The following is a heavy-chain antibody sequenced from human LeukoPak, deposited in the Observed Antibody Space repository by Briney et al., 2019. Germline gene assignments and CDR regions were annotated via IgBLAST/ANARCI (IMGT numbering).Heavy chain of an antibody. CDR1: GYTLTELS. J-gene: IGHJ4*02. CDR2: FDPEDGET. D-gene: IGHD4-17*01. V-gene: IGHV1-24*01. CDR3: ATASGNGDYVLHPFDY. Sequence: ASVKVSCKVSGYTLTELSMHWVRQAPGKGLEWMGGFDPEDGETIYAQKFQGRVTMTEDTSTDTAYMELSSLRSEDTAVYYCATASGNGDYVLHPFDYWGQGTLATVSS.